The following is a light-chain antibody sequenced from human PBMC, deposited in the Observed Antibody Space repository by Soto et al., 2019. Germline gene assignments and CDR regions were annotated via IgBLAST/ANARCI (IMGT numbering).Light chain of an antibody. CDR2: AAS. J-gene: IGKJ3*01. CDR3: QQGHSLPFT. CDR1: QGISTW. Sequence: DIQMTQSPSSVSASVGDRVTITCRASQGISTWLAWYQQTPGKAPKLLIYAASSLQSGVPSRFSGSGSVTDFTLTIGSLQAEDFATYYCQQGHSLPFTFGPGNKVDIK. V-gene: IGKV1-12*02.